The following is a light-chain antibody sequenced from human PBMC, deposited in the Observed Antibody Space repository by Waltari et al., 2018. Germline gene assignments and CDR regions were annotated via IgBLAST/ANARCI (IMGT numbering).Light chain of an antibody. J-gene: IGKJ2*01. CDR2: GSS. CDR1: QSISTN. Sequence: EILVTQSPATLSMSPGERATPSCRARQSISTNLAWYQQRPGQAPRLLIYGSSTRATGVPARFSGSGSGTYFTLVISSLQSEDFAVYYCQQYDKWLRYSFGQGTKLEIK. CDR3: QQYDKWLRYS. V-gene: IGKV3-15*01.